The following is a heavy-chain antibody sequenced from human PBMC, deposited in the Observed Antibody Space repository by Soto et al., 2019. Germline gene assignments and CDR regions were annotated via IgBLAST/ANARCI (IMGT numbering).Heavy chain of an antibody. J-gene: IGHJ4*02. D-gene: IGHD6-19*01. CDR3: ALFAVAGTFDPFDY. CDR2: ISYDGSNK. Sequence: GSLRLSCAASGFTFSSYGMHWVRQAPGKGLEWVAVISYDGSNKYYADSVKGRFTISRDNSKNTLYLQMNSLRAEDTAVYYCALFAVAGTFDPFDYWGQGTLVTVSS. V-gene: IGHV3-30*03. CDR1: GFTFSSYG.